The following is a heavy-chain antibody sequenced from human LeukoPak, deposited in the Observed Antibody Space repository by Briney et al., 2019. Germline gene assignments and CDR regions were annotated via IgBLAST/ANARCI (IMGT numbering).Heavy chain of an antibody. CDR3: AKVTAVTNTGALDY. Sequence: PGGSLRLSCAASGFTFSSYWMHWVRQAPGKGLAWVSRINSDGSSTTYADSVKGRFTISRDNAKNTLYLRMNSLRVDDTAVYYCAKVTAVTNTGALDYWGQGTLVTVSS. CDR2: INSDGSST. D-gene: IGHD4-17*01. V-gene: IGHV3-74*01. J-gene: IGHJ4*02. CDR1: GFTFSSYW.